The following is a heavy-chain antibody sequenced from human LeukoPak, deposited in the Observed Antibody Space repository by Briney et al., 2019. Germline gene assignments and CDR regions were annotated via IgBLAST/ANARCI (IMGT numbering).Heavy chain of an antibody. J-gene: IGHJ4*02. CDR3: ARVGYDSSGYCRD. Sequence: KTGGSLRLSCAASGFTFSSYVMSWVRQAPGKGLEGVSAISGSGGSKYYADSVKGRFNISRDNSKNTMYLQMNSMRAEDTAVYYCARVGYDSSGYCRDWGQGTLVTVSS. D-gene: IGHD3-22*01. CDR1: GFTFSSYV. CDR2: ISGSGGSK. V-gene: IGHV3-23*01.